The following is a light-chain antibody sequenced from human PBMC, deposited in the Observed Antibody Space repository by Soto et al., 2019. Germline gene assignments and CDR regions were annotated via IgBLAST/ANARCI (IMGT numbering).Light chain of an antibody. CDR3: GTWYNSLSGYV. J-gene: IGLJ1*01. CDR1: SSNIGNHY. V-gene: IGLV1-51*02. CDR2: ENN. Sequence: QSVLTQPPSVSASPGQKVTISCSGSSSNIGNHYVSWYQQLPGTEPTLLIYENNKRPSGIPDRFSGATSVTSATLDITGLQNGDEADYYCGTWYNSLSGYVFGSGTKLTVL.